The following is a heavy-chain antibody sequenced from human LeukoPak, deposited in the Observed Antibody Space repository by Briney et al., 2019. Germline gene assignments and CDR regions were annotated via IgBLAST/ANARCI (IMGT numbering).Heavy chain of an antibody. V-gene: IGHV4-39*01. Sequence: PSETLSLTCTVSGGSISSSSYYWGWIRQPPGKGLEWIGSIYYSGSTYYNPSLKSRVTISVDTSKNQFSLKLSSVTAADTAVYYCARDSSSWHNFDYWGQGTLVTVSS. CDR2: IYYSGST. CDR3: ARDSSSWHNFDY. CDR1: GGSISSSSYY. D-gene: IGHD6-13*01. J-gene: IGHJ4*02.